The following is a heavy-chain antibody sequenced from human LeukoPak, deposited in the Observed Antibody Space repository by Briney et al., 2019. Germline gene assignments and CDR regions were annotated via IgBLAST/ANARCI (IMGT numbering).Heavy chain of an antibody. CDR1: GGSFSGYY. V-gene: IGHV4-34*01. CDR2: INHSGST. J-gene: IGHJ4*02. Sequence: SETLSLSCAVYGGSFSGYYWSWIRQPPGKGLEWIGEINHSGSTNYNPSLKSRVTISVDTSKTQFSLKLTSVTAADTAVYYCARALYWSSWTLVFDYWGQGTLVTVSS. D-gene: IGHD6-13*01. CDR3: ARALYWSSWTLVFDY.